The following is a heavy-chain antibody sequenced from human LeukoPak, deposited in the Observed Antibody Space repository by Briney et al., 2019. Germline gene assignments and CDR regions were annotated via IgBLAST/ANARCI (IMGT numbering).Heavy chain of an antibody. CDR1: GGSFSGYY. Sequence: SETLSLTCAVYGGSFSGYYWSWIRQPPGKGLEWIGEINHSGSTNYNPSLKSRVTISVDTSKNQFSLKLSSVTAADTAVYYCARRNYYYGSGSYYRAGRDYWGQGTLVTVSS. CDR2: INHSGST. CDR3: ARRNYYYGSGSYYRAGRDY. D-gene: IGHD3-10*01. J-gene: IGHJ4*02. V-gene: IGHV4-34*01.